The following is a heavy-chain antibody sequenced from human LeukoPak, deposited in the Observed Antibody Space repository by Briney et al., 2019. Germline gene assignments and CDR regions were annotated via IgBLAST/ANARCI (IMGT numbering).Heavy chain of an antibody. CDR3: ARTTATSLGEDY. CDR1: GGTFSSYA. D-gene: IGHD2-2*01. CDR2: IIPIFGTA. V-gene: IGHV1-69*05. Sequence: SVKVSCKASGGTFSSYAISWVRQAPGQGLEWMGGIIPIFGTANYAQKFQGRVTITTDKSTSTAYMELSSLRSEDTAVYYCARTTATSLGEDYWGQGTLVTVSS. J-gene: IGHJ4*02.